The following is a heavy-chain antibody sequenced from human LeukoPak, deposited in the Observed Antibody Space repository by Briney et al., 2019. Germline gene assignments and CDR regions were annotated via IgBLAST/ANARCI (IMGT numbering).Heavy chain of an antibody. D-gene: IGHD1-26*01. Sequence: GGSLRLSCAASGFTFSSYSMNWVRQAPGKGLEWVSYISSSSSTIYYADSVKGRFTISRDNAKNTLYLQMNSLRAEDTAVYYCARTTSVSYVGDAFDIWGQGTMVTVSS. CDR1: GFTFSSYS. CDR3: ARTTSVSYVGDAFDI. V-gene: IGHV3-48*04. CDR2: ISSSSSTI. J-gene: IGHJ3*02.